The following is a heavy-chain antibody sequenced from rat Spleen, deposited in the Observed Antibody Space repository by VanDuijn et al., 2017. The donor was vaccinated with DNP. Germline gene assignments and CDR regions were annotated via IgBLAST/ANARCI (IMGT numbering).Heavy chain of an antibody. Sequence: EVQLQESGSGLVKPSQSLSLTCSVTGYSITSNYWGWIRKFPGNKMEYIGHISYSGNTNYNQSLKRRIAITRDTSKNHFFVHLNSVTTEDTAAYYCARWTRYFDYWGQGVMVTVSS. V-gene: IGHV3-1*01. CDR2: ISYSGNT. CDR1: GYSITSNY. D-gene: IGHD1-7*01. J-gene: IGHJ2*01. CDR3: ARWTRYFDY.